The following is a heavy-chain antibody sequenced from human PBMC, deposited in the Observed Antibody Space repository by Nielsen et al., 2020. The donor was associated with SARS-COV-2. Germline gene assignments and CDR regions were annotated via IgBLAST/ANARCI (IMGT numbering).Heavy chain of an antibody. CDR2: ISSSSSYT. J-gene: IGHJ3*02. Sequence: GESLKISCAASGFTFSDYYMSWIRQAPGKGLEWVSYISSSSSYTNYADSVKGRFTISRDNSKNTLYLQMNSLRAEDTAVYYCARGGVNSSGYYYVYAFDIWGQGTMVTVSS. CDR3: ARGGVNSSGYYYVYAFDI. V-gene: IGHV3-11*06. D-gene: IGHD3-22*01. CDR1: GFTFSDYY.